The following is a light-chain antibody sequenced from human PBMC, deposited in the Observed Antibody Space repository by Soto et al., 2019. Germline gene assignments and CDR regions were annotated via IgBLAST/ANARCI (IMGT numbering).Light chain of an antibody. Sequence: QSVLTQPRSVSGSPGQSVTISCTGTSSDVGGYNYVSWYQHHPGKAPKLMIYEVTKRPSGVPDRFSGSKSGNTASLTVSGLQADDEAEYFCCSHAGINNFWEFGRGTKLTVL. J-gene: IGLJ3*02. CDR1: SSDVGGYNY. CDR2: EVT. V-gene: IGLV2-11*01. CDR3: CSHAGINNFWE.